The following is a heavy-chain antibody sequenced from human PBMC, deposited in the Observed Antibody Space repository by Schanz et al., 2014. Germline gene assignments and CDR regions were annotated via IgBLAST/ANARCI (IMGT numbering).Heavy chain of an antibody. CDR1: GYTFVSYS. Sequence: VQLEQSGAEVKKPGASVKVSCKASGYTFVSYSMHWVRQAPGQGLEWMGIINPSGGGTSYALRFQDRVTVTRDTSRSTVYMELSSRRSEDTAVYYCARAPTSYCSDTSCVGTPFDYWGQGTLVTVSS. D-gene: IGHD2-2*01. V-gene: IGHV1-46*03. J-gene: IGHJ4*02. CDR2: INPSGGGT. CDR3: ARAPTSYCSDTSCVGTPFDY.